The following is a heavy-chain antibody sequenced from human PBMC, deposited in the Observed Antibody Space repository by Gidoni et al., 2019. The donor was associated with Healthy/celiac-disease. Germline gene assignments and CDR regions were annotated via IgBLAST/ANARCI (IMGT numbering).Heavy chain of an antibody. D-gene: IGHD2-15*01. CDR3: AREGVVAAVYYYYYMDV. V-gene: IGHV3-7*01. J-gene: IGHJ6*03. Sequence: EVQLVESGGGLVQPGGSLRLSCAASGFTFSSYWMSWVPQAPGKGLEWVANIKQDGSEKYYVDSVKGRFTISRDNAKNSLYLQMNSLRAEDTAVYYCAREGVVAAVYYYYYMDVWGKETTVTVSS. CDR2: IKQDGSEK. CDR1: GFTFSSYW.